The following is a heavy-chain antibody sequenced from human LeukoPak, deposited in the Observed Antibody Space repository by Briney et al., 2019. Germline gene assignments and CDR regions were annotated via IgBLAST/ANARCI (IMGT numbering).Heavy chain of an antibody. J-gene: IGHJ4*02. CDR3: ARDRGYGDYVRWYFDY. Sequence: ASVKVSCKASGYTFTSYGSSWVRQAPGQGLEWMGWISAYNGNTNYAQKLQGRVTMTTDTSTSTAYMELRSLRSDDTAVYYCARDRGYGDYVRWYFDYWGQGTLVTVSS. CDR2: ISAYNGNT. CDR1: GYTFTSYG. D-gene: IGHD4-17*01. V-gene: IGHV1-18*01.